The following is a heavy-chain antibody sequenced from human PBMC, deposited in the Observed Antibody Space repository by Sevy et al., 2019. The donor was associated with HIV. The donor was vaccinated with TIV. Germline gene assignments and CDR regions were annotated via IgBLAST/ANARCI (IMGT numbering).Heavy chain of an antibody. CDR3: ASDGIRGVTYYYMDV. CDR2: ISSSSSNT. CDR1: GFTFSSYN. J-gene: IGHJ6*03. D-gene: IGHD3-10*01. Sequence: GGSLRLSCAASGFTFSSYNMHWVRQAPGKGLEWVSYISSSSSNTYYADSVKGRFTISRDNAKNSLYLQMNSLRDEDTALYYCASDGIRGVTYYYMDVWGKRTTVTVSS. V-gene: IGHV3-48*02.